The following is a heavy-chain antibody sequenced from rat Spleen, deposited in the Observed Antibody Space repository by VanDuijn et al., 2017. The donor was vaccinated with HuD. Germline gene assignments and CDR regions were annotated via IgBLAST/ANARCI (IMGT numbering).Heavy chain of an antibody. V-gene: IGHV5-7*01. CDR1: GFTFSDYY. CDR3: ASRTGNWFAY. CDR2: ISYDARRT. D-gene: IGHD5-1*01. J-gene: IGHJ3*01. Sequence: EVQLVESGGGLVQPGRSLKLSCAASGFTFSDYYMAWVRQAPKKGLEWVATISYDARRTYYRDSVKGRFTISRDNAKTILYLQMDSLRSEDTATYFCASRTGNWFAYWGQGTLVTVSS.